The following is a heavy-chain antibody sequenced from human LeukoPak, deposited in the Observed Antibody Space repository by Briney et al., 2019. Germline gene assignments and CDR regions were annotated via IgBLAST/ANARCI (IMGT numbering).Heavy chain of an antibody. CDR2: ISSSSSYI. Sequence: GGSLRPSCAASGFTFSSYSMNWVRQAPGQGLEWVSSISSSSSYIYYADSVKGRFTISRDNAKNSLYLQMNSLRAEDTAVYYCARSHPDAFDIWGQGTMVTVSS. CDR1: GFTFSSYS. V-gene: IGHV3-21*01. J-gene: IGHJ3*02. CDR3: ARSHPDAFDI.